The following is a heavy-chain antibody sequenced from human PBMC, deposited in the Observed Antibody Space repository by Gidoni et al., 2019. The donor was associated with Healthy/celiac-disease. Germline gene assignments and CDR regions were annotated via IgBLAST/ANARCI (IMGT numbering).Heavy chain of an antibody. J-gene: IGHJ3*02. D-gene: IGHD2-2*02. CDR3: ARELRYCSSTSCYMSHDAFDI. Sequence: QVQLVQSGAEVKKPGSSVKVSCKASGGTFSSYAISWVRQAPGQGLEWMGGIIPIFGTANYAQKFQGRVTITADKSTSTAYMELSSLRSEDTAVYYCARELRYCSSTSCYMSHDAFDIWGQGTMVTVSS. CDR1: GGTFSSYA. V-gene: IGHV1-69*06. CDR2: IIPIFGTA.